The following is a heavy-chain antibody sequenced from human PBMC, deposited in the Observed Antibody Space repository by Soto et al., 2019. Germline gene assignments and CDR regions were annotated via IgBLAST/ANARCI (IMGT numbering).Heavy chain of an antibody. Sequence: LSLTCTVSGGSISSYYWSWIRQPPGKGLEWIGYIYYSGSTNYNPSLKSRVTISVDTSKDQFSLKLSSVTAADTAVYYCASGGDAQWLFPGGSYDHHDMHSWRKG. CDR2: IYYSGST. J-gene: IGHJ6*04. CDR1: GGSISSYY. CDR3: ASGGDAQWLFPGGSYDHHDMHS. D-gene: IGHD6-19*01. V-gene: IGHV4-59*01.